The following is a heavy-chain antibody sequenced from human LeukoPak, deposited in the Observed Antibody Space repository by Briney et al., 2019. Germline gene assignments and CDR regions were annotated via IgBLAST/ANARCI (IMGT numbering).Heavy chain of an antibody. J-gene: IGHJ4*02. CDR3: ARGPSMVYATY. D-gene: IGHD2-8*01. CDR1: GGSISSSNW. V-gene: IGHV4-4*02. Sequence: SGTLSLTCAVSGGSISSSNWWSWVRQPPGKGLEWIGEIYHSGSTNYNPSLKSRVTISVGKSKNRFSLKLSSVTAADTAVYYCARGPSMVYATYWGQGTLVTVSS. CDR2: IYHSGST.